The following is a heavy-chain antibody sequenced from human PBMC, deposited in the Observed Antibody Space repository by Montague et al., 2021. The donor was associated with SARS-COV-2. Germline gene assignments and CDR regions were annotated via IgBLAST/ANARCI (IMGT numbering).Heavy chain of an antibody. D-gene: IGHD2-21*02. Sequence: SETLSLTCTVSGGSISSYYWSWIRQPPGKGLQWIGYIYNNGSTNCNTSLKSRVTLSIDTSKNQFSLKLTSVTAADTAVYYCARGGGDSADYYYCAMDVWGQGTTVTVSS. V-gene: IGHV4-59*01. CDR3: ARGGGDSADYYYCAMDV. CDR1: GGSISSYY. CDR2: IYNNGST. J-gene: IGHJ6*02.